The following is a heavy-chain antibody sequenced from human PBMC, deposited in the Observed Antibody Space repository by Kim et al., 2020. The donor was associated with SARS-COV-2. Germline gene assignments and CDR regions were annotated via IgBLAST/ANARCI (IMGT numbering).Heavy chain of an antibody. Sequence: GGSLRLSCTTSGITFTGYAMSWVRQAPGKGLEWVSSIDGSDGTTYYVDSVKGRFSISRDNSKNTMNLQMNSLRAYHTAVYYCMKGGWGWIWDHWGQGTRVTVSS. CDR1: GITFTGYA. J-gene: IGHJ4*02. D-gene: IGHD2-2*03. V-gene: IGHV3-23*01. CDR2: IDGSDGTT. CDR3: MKGGWGWIWDH.